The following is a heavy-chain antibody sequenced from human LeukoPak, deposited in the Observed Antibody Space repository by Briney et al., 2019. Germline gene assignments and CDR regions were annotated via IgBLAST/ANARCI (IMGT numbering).Heavy chain of an antibody. Sequence: GGSLRLSCAASGFSFNYYGMHWVRQAPGKGLEWVAVISYDGANKYYADSVKGRFTISRDNSKKTLHLQMNSLRAEDTAVYYCAKDSGSKFSYDSSGGPEGLPLFDYWGQGTPVTVSS. J-gene: IGHJ4*02. V-gene: IGHV3-30*18. CDR2: ISYDGANK. CDR1: GFSFNYYG. CDR3: AKDSGSKFSYDSSGGPEGLPLFDY. D-gene: IGHD3-22*01.